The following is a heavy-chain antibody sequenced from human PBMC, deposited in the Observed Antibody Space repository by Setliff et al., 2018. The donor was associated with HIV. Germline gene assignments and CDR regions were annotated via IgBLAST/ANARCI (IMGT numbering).Heavy chain of an antibody. Sequence: PSETLSLTCTVSGGSISSHFWTWIRQPAGKGLEWIGRFRPTGNAYYANPYYNPSLKSRVSMSVDTSKSQFSLKLNSVTAADTAVYYCARGRDGYSLGNFDFWGQGTLVTVSS. CDR1: GGSISSHF. CDR3: ARGRDGYSLGNFDF. D-gene: IGHD2-21*02. V-gene: IGHV4-4*07. J-gene: IGHJ4*02. CDR2: FRPTGNAYYANP.